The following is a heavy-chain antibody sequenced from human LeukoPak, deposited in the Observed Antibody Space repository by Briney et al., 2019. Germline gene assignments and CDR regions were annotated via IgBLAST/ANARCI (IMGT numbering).Heavy chain of an antibody. CDR2: ISGSGGST. Sequence: GGSLRLSCAASGFTFSSYAMSWVRQAPGKGLEWVSAISGSGGSTYYADSVKGRFTISRDNSKNTLYLQMNSLRVEDTAVYYCAREGGYSSGWSLYWGQGTLVTVSS. CDR1: GFTFSSYA. V-gene: IGHV3-23*01. D-gene: IGHD6-19*01. CDR3: AREGGYSSGWSLY. J-gene: IGHJ4*02.